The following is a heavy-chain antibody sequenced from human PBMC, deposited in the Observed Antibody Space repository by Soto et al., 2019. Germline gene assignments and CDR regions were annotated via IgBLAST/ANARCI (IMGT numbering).Heavy chain of an antibody. CDR1: GGSISSGGYS. D-gene: IGHD5-12*01. V-gene: IGHV4-30-2*01. J-gene: IGHJ5*02. CDR2: IYHSGST. CDR3: VGSIGAFWFDP. Sequence: QLQLQESGSGLVKPSQTLSLTCAVSGGSISSGGYSWSWIRQPPGKGLEWIGYIYHSGSTYYNPALKSRVTLSVDRSKNQFSLKLSSVTAADTAVYYCVGSIGAFWFDPWGQGTLVTVSS.